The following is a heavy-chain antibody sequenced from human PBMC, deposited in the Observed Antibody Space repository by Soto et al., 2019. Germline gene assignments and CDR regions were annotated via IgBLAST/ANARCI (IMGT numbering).Heavy chain of an antibody. CDR1: GYTFTSYD. CDR3: ARTEAGYYGFYGMDV. J-gene: IGHJ6*02. D-gene: IGHD3-10*01. V-gene: IGHV1-8*01. CDR2: MNPNSGNT. Sequence: ASVRVSCKASGYTFTSYDISWVRQATGQGLEWMGWMNPNSGNTGYAQKFQGRVTMTRNTSISTAYMELSSLRSEDTAVYYCARTEAGYYGFYGMDVWGQRTTVTVSS.